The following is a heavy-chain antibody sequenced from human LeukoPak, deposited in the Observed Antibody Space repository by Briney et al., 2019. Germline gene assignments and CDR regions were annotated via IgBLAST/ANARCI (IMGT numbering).Heavy chain of an antibody. CDR2: INHNGNVN. Sequence: GGSLRLSCAASGFTFSSYWMNWARQAPGKGLEWVASINHNGNVNYYVDSVKGRFTISRDNAKNSLYLQISNLRAEDTGVYFCGRGGGLDVRGQGATVTVSS. CDR1: GFTFSSYW. V-gene: IGHV3-7*03. D-gene: IGHD3-16*01. CDR3: GRGGGLDV. J-gene: IGHJ6*02.